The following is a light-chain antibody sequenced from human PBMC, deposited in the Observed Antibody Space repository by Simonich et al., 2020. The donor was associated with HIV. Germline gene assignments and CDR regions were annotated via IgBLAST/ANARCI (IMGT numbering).Light chain of an antibody. Sequence: QLVLTQSPSASASLGASVKLTCTLSSGHSNYAIAWHQQQPETGPRYLMKLNNDGSHNKGDGIPDRFSGSSSGAERYLTISSLQSEDEADYYCQTWGTGIRVFGGGTKLTVL. J-gene: IGLJ3*02. CDR3: QTWGTGIRV. CDR1: SGHSNYA. CDR2: LNNDGSH. V-gene: IGLV4-69*01.